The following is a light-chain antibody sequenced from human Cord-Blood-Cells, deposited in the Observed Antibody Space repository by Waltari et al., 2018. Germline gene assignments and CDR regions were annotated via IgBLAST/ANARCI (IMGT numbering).Light chain of an antibody. CDR1: QSVSRN. Sequence: EIVMTQSPATLSVSPGERATLSCRASQSVSRNLAWSQQKPGQAPRLLISGASTRATGIPARFSGSGYGTEFTLTISSLQSEDFAVYYCQQYNNWPPYTFGQGTKLEIK. J-gene: IGKJ2*01. CDR3: QQYNNWPPYT. V-gene: IGKV3-15*01. CDR2: GAS.